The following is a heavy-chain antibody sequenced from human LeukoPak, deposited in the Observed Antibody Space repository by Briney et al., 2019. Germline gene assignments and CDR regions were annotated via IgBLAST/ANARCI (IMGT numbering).Heavy chain of an antibody. CDR3: ARPSGRDGYNWNFDY. V-gene: IGHV5-51*01. Sequence: GEALQISFKGSGYRFTSYWIGWVRPMPGKGLEWMGIIYPGDSDTRYSPSFQGQVTISADKSISTAYLQWSSLKATDTAMYYCARPSGRDGYNWNFDYWGQGTLVTVSS. J-gene: IGHJ4*02. CDR1: GYRFTSYW. CDR2: IYPGDSDT. D-gene: IGHD5-24*01.